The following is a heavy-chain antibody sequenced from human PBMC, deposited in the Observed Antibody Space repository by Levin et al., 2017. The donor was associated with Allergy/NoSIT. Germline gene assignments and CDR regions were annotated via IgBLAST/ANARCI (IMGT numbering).Heavy chain of an antibody. V-gene: IGHV4-31*03. J-gene: IGHJ4*02. CDR3: ARGSPLMGSGSYYFDY. CDR1: GGSISSGGYY. Sequence: SETLSLTCTVSGGSISSGGYYWSWIRQHPGTGLEWIGYIYYSGSTYYNPSLKSRVTISVGTSKKQFSLKLSSVTAADTAVYYCARGSPLMGSGSYYFDYWGQGTLVTVSS. D-gene: IGHD3-10*01. CDR2: IYYSGST.